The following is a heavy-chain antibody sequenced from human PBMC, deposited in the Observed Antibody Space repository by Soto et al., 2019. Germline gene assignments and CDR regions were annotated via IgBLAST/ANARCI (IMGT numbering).Heavy chain of an antibody. CDR2: SSAAGRST. CDR1: GFTFSDSA. CDR3: TKTGHWLDVQLDS. J-gene: IGHJ4*02. V-gene: IGHV3-23*01. Sequence: EVQLLESGGGLVQPGGSLRLSCTDSGFTFSDSAMTWVRQAPGKGLEWVSISSAAGRSTYHADSVRGRFTISRDNSRNTLYLRMTRLRADDTAVYYCTKTGHWLDVQLDSWGQGTQVTVSS. D-gene: IGHD6-19*01.